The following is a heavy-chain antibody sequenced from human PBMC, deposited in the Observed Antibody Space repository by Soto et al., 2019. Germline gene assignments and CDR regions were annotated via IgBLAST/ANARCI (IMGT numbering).Heavy chain of an antibody. CDR2: INHSGTT. V-gene: IGHV4-34*01. CDR1: GGSFRGYY. CDR3: ARAGDSSGYSDY. D-gene: IGHD3-22*01. J-gene: IGHJ4*02. Sequence: QVQLQQWGAGLLKPSVTLSLTCAVYGGSFRGYYGVWIRQPPGKGLEWIGEINHSGTTNYNQSLKSRLTIPVETPKHQLSLKVTSVTAADTXMYYCARAGDSSGYSDYWGQGTLVTVSS.